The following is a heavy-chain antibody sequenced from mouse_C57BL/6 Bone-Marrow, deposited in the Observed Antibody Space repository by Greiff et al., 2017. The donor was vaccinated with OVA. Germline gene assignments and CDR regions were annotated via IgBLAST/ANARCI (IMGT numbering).Heavy chain of an antibody. CDR3: TRSDYGSPYFDY. CDR2: IYPGNSDT. CDR1: GYTFTSYW. J-gene: IGHJ2*01. V-gene: IGHV1-5*01. D-gene: IGHD1-1*01. Sequence: VQLKQSGTVLARPGASVKMSCKTSGYTFTSYWMHWVKQRPGQGLEWIGAIYPGNSDTSYNQKFKGKAKLTAVTSASTADMALSSLTNEDAAVYYCTRSDYGSPYFDYWGQGTTLTVSS.